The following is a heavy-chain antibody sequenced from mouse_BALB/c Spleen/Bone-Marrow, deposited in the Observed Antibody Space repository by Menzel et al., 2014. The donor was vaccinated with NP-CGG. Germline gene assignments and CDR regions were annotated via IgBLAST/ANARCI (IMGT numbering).Heavy chain of an antibody. CDR2: IDPSDSYT. CDR1: GYTFTSYW. CDR3: ARGLYGNSGY. D-gene: IGHD2-1*01. Sequence: QVQLQQSGAELVKPGASVKLSCKASGYTFTSYWMHWVKQRPGQGLEWIGEIDPSDSYTNYNQKFKGKATLTADKSSSTAYMQLSSLTSEDSAVYYCARGLYGNSGYWGQGTTLTVSS. V-gene: IGHV1-69*02. J-gene: IGHJ2*01.